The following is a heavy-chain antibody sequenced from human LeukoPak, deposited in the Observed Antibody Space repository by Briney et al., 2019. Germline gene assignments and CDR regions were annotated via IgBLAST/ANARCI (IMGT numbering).Heavy chain of an antibody. CDR2: IYYSGST. V-gene: IGHV4-59*08. Sequence: PSETLSLTCTVSGGSISSYYWSWIRQPPGKGLEWIGYIYYSGSTNYNPSLKSRVTISVDTSKNQFSLKLSSVTAADTAVYYCACYGYSSNLRDLWGRGTLVTVSS. CDR3: ACYGYSSNLRDL. D-gene: IGHD5-18*01. J-gene: IGHJ2*01. CDR1: GGSISSYY.